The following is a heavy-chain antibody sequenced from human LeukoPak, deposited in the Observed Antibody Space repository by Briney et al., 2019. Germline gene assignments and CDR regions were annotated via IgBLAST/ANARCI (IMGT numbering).Heavy chain of an antibody. J-gene: IGHJ1*01. Sequence: ASVKVSCKASGYTFTGYYMHWVRQAPGQGLEWMGWINPNSGGTNYAQKFQGWVTMTRDTSISTAYMELSRLRSDDTAVYYCVRAGITMVRGVILNFQHWGQGTLVTVSS. CDR3: VRAGITMVRGVILNFQH. CDR1: GYTFTGYY. CDR2: INPNSGGT. V-gene: IGHV1-2*04. D-gene: IGHD3-10*01.